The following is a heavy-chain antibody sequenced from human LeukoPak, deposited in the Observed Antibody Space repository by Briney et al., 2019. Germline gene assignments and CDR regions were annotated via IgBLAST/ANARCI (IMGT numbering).Heavy chain of an antibody. Sequence: GGSLRLCCSASGFTFSDPVMHWVRQAPGKGLEYVSAISSNGRSTYYADSVKGRFTISRDNSKSTLYLQMSSLRADDTAVYHCVRRRASYYDSSGYPMPFDYWGRGILVTVSS. J-gene: IGHJ4*02. CDR3: VRRRASYYDSSGYPMPFDY. CDR2: ISSNGRST. V-gene: IGHV3-64D*09. CDR1: GFTFSDPV. D-gene: IGHD3-22*01.